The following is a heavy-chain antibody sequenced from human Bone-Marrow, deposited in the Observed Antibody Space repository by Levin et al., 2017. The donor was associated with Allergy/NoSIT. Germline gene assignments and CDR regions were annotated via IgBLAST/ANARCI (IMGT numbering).Heavy chain of an antibody. V-gene: IGHV4-39*07. CDR3: AREADLIGARAPFDY. J-gene: IGHJ4*02. D-gene: IGHD6-6*01. CDR2: IYYTGPT. Sequence: NPSETLSLTCTVSGGSISSSTHYWAWVRQPPGKGLEWVGSIYYTGPTYYKLSLKSRVTISLDRSKNQFSLKLTSVTAADTAVYYCAREADLIGARAPFDYWGQGTLVSVSS. CDR1: GGSISSSTHY.